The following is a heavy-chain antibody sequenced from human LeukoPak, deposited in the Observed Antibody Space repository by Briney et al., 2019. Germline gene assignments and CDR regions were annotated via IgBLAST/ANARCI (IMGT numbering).Heavy chain of an antibody. D-gene: IGHD3-16*01. Sequence: GESLKISCKGSGYSFTNYWIGWVRQMPGKGLEWMGIIYPGDSDNRYSPSFQGQVTISADKSISTAYLQWSSLKASDTAMYYCARHYYDYVWGSYGIDYWGQGTLVTVSS. CDR2: IYPGDSDN. CDR3: ARHYYDYVWGSYGIDY. CDR1: GYSFTNYW. V-gene: IGHV5-51*01. J-gene: IGHJ4*02.